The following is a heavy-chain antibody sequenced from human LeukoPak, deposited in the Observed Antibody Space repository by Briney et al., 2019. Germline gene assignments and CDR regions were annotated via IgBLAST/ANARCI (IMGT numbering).Heavy chain of an antibody. CDR2: IVVGSGNT. CDR3: AANGERNYYDSSGYCLPDAFDI. Sequence: GASVKVSCKASGFTFTSSAMQWVRQARGQRLEWIGWIVVGSGNTNYAQKFQERVTITRDMSTSTAYMELSSLRSEDTAVYYCAANGERNYYDSSGYCLPDAFDIWGQGTMVTVSS. D-gene: IGHD3-22*01. CDR1: GFTFTSSA. V-gene: IGHV1-58*02. J-gene: IGHJ3*02.